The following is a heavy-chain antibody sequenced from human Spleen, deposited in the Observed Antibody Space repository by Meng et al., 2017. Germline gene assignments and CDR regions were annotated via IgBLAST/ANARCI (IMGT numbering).Heavy chain of an antibody. CDR3: ARGYCSSTSCLELARFDP. CDR1: GYTFANYA. CDR2: INAANGNT. Sequence: QVQLVQSGAEVKKPRAPVKISCESSGYTFANYAIHWVRQAPGQSLEWMGWINAANGNTKYLQRFQGRVTMTRDTSASTAYLELSSLRSEDTAVYYCARGYCSSTSCLELARFDPWGQGTLVTVSS. D-gene: IGHD2-2*01. V-gene: IGHV1-3*01. J-gene: IGHJ5*02.